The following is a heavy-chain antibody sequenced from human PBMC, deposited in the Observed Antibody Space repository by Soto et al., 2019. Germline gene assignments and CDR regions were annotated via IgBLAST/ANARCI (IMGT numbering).Heavy chain of an antibody. CDR2: ISGSGGST. J-gene: IGHJ5*02. D-gene: IGHD3-10*01. Sequence: EVQLLESGGGLVQPGGSLRLSCAASGFTFSSYAMSWVRQAPGKGLEWVSAISGSGGSTYYADSVKGRFTISRDNSKNTLYLQMNRLRAEDTAVYYCAKDRGVITMVRGVIGNWFDPWGQGTLVTVSS. CDR1: GFTFSSYA. V-gene: IGHV3-23*01. CDR3: AKDRGVITMVRGVIGNWFDP.